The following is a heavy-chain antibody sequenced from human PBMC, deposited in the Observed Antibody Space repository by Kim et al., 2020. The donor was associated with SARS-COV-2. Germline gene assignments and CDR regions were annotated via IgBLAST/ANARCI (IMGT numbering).Heavy chain of an antibody. CDR2: IDPSDSYT. J-gene: IGHJ6*02. CDR1: GYSFTSYW. D-gene: IGHD3-10*01. V-gene: IGHV5-10-1*01. Sequence: GESLKISCKGSGYSFTSYWISWVRQMPGKGLEWMGRIDPSDSYTNYSPSFQGHVTISADKSISTAYLQWSILKASDTAMYYCARHGRQLVRDYYYYGMDVWGQGTTVTVSS. CDR3: ARHGRQLVRDYYYYGMDV.